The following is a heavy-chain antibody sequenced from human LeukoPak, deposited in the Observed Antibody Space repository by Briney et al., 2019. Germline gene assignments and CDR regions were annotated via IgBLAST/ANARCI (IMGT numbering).Heavy chain of an antibody. D-gene: IGHD5-18*01. CDR2: ISYDGSTK. Sequence: GGSLRLSCADSGFTFSNYAMHWVRQTPGKGLEWVAVISYDGSTKYYADSVKGRFIISRDNSKNTLYLQMNTLRSEDTAVYYCARGGTGYSYGLLPFDYWGQGTLVTVSS. J-gene: IGHJ4*02. V-gene: IGHV3-30-3*01. CDR1: GFTFSNYA. CDR3: ARGGTGYSYGLLPFDY.